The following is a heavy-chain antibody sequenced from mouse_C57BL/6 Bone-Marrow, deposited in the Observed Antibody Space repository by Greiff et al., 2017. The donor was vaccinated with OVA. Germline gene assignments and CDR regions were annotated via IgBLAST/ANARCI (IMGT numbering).Heavy chain of an antibody. CDR2: ISSGRSTI. Sequence: EVKVVESGGGLVKPGGSLKLSCAASGFTFSDYGMHWVRQAPEKGLEWVAYISSGRSTIYYADTGKGRFTISRDNAKNTLFLQMTSLRSEDTAMYYCARGEAYGTFDYWGQGTTLTVSS. D-gene: IGHD1-1*01. CDR1: GFTFSDYG. CDR3: ARGEAYGTFDY. V-gene: IGHV5-17*01. J-gene: IGHJ2*01.